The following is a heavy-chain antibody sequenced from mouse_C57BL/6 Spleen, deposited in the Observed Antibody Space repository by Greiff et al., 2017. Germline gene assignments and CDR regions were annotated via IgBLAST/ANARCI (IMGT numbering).Heavy chain of an antibody. V-gene: IGHV1-9*01. CDR3: ARSGNRDYDVGVDY. CDR2: ILPGSGST. D-gene: IGHD2-4*01. CDR1: GYTFTGYW. J-gene: IGHJ2*01. Sequence: QVQLQQSGAELMKPGASVTLSCKATGYTFTGYWLEWVKQRPGHGLEWIGEILPGSGSTNYNEKFKGKATFTADTSSNTAYMQLSSLTTEDSAIYYCARSGNRDYDVGVDYWGQGTTLTVSS.